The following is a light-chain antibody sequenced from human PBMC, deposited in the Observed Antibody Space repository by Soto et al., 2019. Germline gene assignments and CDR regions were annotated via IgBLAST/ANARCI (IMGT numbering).Light chain of an antibody. J-gene: IGKJ1*01. Sequence: EIVLTQSPGTLSLSPGERATLSCRASQSVSSSYSAWYLQKPGQAPRLLIYGASSRATGIPDRFSGSGSGTDFTLTISRLEPEDFAVYYCQQYGSSPWTFGQGTKVDI. CDR2: GAS. CDR3: QQYGSSPWT. CDR1: QSVSSSY. V-gene: IGKV3-20*01.